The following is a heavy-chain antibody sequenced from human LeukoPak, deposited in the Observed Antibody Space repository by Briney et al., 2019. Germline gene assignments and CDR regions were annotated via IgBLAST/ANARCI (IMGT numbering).Heavy chain of an antibody. D-gene: IGHD3-22*01. CDR3: ATYYYDSSGYPFDY. CDR2: IIPILGIA. CDR1: GGTFSSYA. Sequence: ASVKVSCKASGGTFSSYAISWVRQAPGQGLEWMGRIIPILGIANHAQKFQGRVTITADKSTSTAYMELSSLRSEDTAVYYCATYYYDSSGYPFDYWGQGTLVTVSS. J-gene: IGHJ4*02. V-gene: IGHV1-69*04.